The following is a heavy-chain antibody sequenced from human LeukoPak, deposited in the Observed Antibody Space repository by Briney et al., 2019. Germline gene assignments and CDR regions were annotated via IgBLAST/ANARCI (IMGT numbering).Heavy chain of an antibody. D-gene: IGHD6-19*01. Sequence: GGSLRLSCAASGFTFDDYGMSWVRQAPGKGLEWVSGINWNGGRTGYAESVKGRFTISRDNAKNSLYLQMNSLRAEDTAVYYCARGGSGWFPHVDNWGQGTLVTVSS. CDR3: ARGGSGWFPHVDN. CDR1: GFTFDDYG. V-gene: IGHV3-20*04. J-gene: IGHJ4*02. CDR2: INWNGGRT.